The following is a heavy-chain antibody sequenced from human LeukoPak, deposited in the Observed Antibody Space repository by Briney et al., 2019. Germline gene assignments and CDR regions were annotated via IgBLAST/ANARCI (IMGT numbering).Heavy chain of an antibody. CDR2: ISNSGRRT. CDR3: ARELLQVVYAYDY. J-gene: IGHJ4*02. CDR1: GFTFSSYA. Sequence: AGGSLRLSCAGSGFTFSSYAMSWVRQAPGKGLEWVSTISNSGRRTWYADSVKGRFTISRDNSNNMVYVQMNSLRAEDTAVYYCARELLQVVYAYDYWGQGTLVTVSS. D-gene: IGHD2-8*02. V-gene: IGHV3-23*01.